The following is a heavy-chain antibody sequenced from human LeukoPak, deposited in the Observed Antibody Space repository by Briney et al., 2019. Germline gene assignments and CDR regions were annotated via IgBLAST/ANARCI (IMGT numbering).Heavy chain of an antibody. V-gene: IGHV4-31*03. Sequence: SETLSLTCTVSGGSISSGGYYWSWIRQHPGKGLEWIGYIYYSGSTYYNPSLKSRVTISVDTSKNQFSLKLSSVTAADTAVYYCARSKASAPAAFRKFDPWGQGTLVTVSS. J-gene: IGHJ5*02. CDR3: ARSKASAPAAFRKFDP. D-gene: IGHD2-2*01. CDR2: IYYSGST. CDR1: GGSISSGGYY.